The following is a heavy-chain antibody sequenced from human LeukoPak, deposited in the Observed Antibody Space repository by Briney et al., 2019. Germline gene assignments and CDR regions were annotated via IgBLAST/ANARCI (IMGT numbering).Heavy chain of an antibody. CDR1: GNYW. V-gene: IGHV3-74*01. CDR2: INSDGSWT. J-gene: IGHJ4*02. Sequence: GGSLRLSCAASGNYWMHWVRQVPGKGLVWVSHINSDGSWTSYADSVKGRFTISKDNAKYTVYLQMNSLRAEDTAVYYCVSFYETYWGQGTLVTVSS. D-gene: IGHD2/OR15-2a*01. CDR3: VSFYETY.